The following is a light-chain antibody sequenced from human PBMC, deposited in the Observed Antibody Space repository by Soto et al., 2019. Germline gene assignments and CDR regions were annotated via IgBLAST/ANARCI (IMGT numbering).Light chain of an antibody. Sequence: QSVLTQPPSVSAAPGQKVTISCSGTSSDVGGFNSVSWYQQHPGKAPKLMIYDVNKRPSGVPDRFSGSKSGSTASLTISGLQAEDEADYYCCSYAGSYSYAFATGTKVTVL. CDR2: DVN. CDR3: CSYAGSYSYA. CDR1: SSDVGGFNS. J-gene: IGLJ1*01. V-gene: IGLV2-11*01.